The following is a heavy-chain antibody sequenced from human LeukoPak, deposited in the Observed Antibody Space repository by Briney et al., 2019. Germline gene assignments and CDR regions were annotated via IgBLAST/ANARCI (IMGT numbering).Heavy chain of an antibody. CDR1: GFTFSSYA. J-gene: IGHJ6*04. Sequence: PGGSLRLSCAASGFTFSSYAMPWVRQAPGKGLEYVSAISSNGGSTYYANSVKGRFTISRDNSKNTLYLQMGSLRAEDMAVYYCAELGITMIGGVWGKGTTVTISS. D-gene: IGHD3-10*02. V-gene: IGHV3-64*01. CDR2: ISSNGGST. CDR3: AELGITMIGGV.